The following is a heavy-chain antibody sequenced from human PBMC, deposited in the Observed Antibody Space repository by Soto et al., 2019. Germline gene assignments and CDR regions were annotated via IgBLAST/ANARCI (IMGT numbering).Heavy chain of an antibody. CDR1: GFTFSSYA. Sequence: GGSLRLSCAASGFTFSSYAMSWVRQAPGKGLEWVSAISGSGGSTYYADSVKGRFTISRDNSKNTLYLQMNSLRAEDTAVYYCAKEYDSSGYYLYYFDYGGQGTLCTVAP. V-gene: IGHV3-23*01. J-gene: IGHJ4*02. D-gene: IGHD3-22*01. CDR3: AKEYDSSGYYLYYFDY. CDR2: ISGSGGST.